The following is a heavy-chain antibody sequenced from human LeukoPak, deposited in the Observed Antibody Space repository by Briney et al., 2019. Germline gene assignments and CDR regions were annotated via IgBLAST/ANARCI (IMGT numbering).Heavy chain of an antibody. CDR1: GFTFSSYG. CDR3: AKPYCSSTSCSNWFDP. Sequence: PGGSLRLSCAASGFTFSSYGMSWVRQAPGKGLGWVSAISGSGGSTYYADSVKGRFTISRDNSKNTLYLQMNSLRAEDTAVYYCAKPYCSSTSCSNWFDPWGQGTLVTVSS. V-gene: IGHV3-23*01. D-gene: IGHD2-2*01. J-gene: IGHJ5*02. CDR2: ISGSGGST.